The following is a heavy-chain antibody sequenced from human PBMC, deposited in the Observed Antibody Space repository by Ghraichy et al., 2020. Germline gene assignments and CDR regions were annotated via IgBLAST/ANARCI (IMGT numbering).Heavy chain of an antibody. D-gene: IGHD6-13*01. CDR3: ARDYRSAGGAGPQPVGY. Sequence: GGSLRLSCAASGFTFSSYWMTWVRQAPGKGLEWVANIKQDGTEMYYVDSVAGRFTISRDNAKNSLYLQMNSLRAEDTAVYYCARDYRSAGGAGPQPVGYWGQGTLVTVSS. V-gene: IGHV3-7*01. CDR1: GFTFSSYW. J-gene: IGHJ4*02. CDR2: IKQDGTEM.